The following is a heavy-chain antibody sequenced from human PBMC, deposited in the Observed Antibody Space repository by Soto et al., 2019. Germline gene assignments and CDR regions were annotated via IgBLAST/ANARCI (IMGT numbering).Heavy chain of an antibody. CDR2: INAGNGDT. V-gene: IGHV1-3*01. CDR3: AGSAYYDILTGYYNVMGY. D-gene: IGHD3-9*01. CDR1: GYTFTIYA. Sequence: ASVKVSCKASGYTFTIYAMHWVRQAPGQRLEWMGWINAGNGDTKYSQKFQGRVTITRDTSATTSYMELSSLRSEDTAVYYCAGSAYYDILTGYYNVMGYWGQGTLVTVSS. J-gene: IGHJ4*02.